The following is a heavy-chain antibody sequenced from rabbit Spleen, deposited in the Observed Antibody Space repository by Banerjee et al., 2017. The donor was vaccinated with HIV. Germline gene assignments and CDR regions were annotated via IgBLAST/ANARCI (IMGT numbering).Heavy chain of an antibody. V-gene: IGHV1S40*01. J-gene: IGHJ4*01. Sequence: QSLEESGGDLVKPGASLTLTCTASGFSFSSNYYMCWVRQAPGKGLEWIACIYVGSGSTYYATWAKGRFTISQTSSTTVTLQMTSLTAADTATYFCARDGSDDYGDYYFNLWGQGTLVTVS. D-gene: IGHD2-1*01. CDR2: IYVGSGST. CDR1: GFSFSSNYY. CDR3: ARDGSDDYGDYYFNL.